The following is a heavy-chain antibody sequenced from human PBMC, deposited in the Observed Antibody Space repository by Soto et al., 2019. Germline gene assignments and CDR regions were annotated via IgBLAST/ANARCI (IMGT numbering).Heavy chain of an antibody. V-gene: IGHV3-23*01. CDR1: GVTFSSYA. D-gene: IGHD1-1*01. CDR2: VRGSGGAT. J-gene: IGHJ4*02. CDR3: AKVDWSSFSFDD. Sequence: GGSLRLSCAASGVTFSSYAMTWVRQAPGKGLEWVSAVRGSGGATDYADSVKGRFTISRDNSKNTVYLQMSSLRAEDTAVYYCAKVDWSSFSFDDWGQGILVTDSS.